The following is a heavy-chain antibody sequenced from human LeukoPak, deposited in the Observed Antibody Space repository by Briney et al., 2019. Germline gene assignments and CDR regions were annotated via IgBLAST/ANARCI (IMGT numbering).Heavy chain of an antibody. Sequence: ASVKVSCKASGYTFTSYAMNWVRQAPGQGLEWMGWINPNSGGTNYAQKFQGRVTMTRDTSISTAYMELSRLRSDDTAVYYCARHRSITGTNDAFDIWGQGTMVTVSS. CDR3: ARHRSITGTNDAFDI. V-gene: IGHV1-2*02. J-gene: IGHJ3*02. CDR1: GYTFTSYA. D-gene: IGHD1-7*01. CDR2: INPNSGGT.